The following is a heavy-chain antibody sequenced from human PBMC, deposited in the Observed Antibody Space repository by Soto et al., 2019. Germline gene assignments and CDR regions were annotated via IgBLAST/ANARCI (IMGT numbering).Heavy chain of an antibody. CDR3: ARATTNYYDSSGINRNPPTTLYYFAY. Sequence: PSETLSLTCTVSGGSISSYYWSWIRQPPGKGLEWIGEINHSGSTNYNPSLKSRVTISVDTSKNQFSLKLSSVTAADTAVYYCARATTNYYDSSGINRNPPTTLYYFAYWGQGTLVTVSS. V-gene: IGHV4-34*01. CDR1: GGSISSYY. J-gene: IGHJ4*02. CDR2: INHSGST. D-gene: IGHD3-22*01.